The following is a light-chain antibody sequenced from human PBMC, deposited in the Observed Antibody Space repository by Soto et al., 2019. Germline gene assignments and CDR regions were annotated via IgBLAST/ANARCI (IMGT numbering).Light chain of an antibody. J-gene: IGKJ4*01. V-gene: IGKV3-20*01. Sequence: EIVLTQFPGTLSLSTGERATLSCRASQSDSSSYLAWYQQKPGQAPRLLIYGASSRATGTPDRFSGSGSGTDFTLTISSLEPEDFAVYYCQQYVTSLLTFGGVTKVEI. CDR2: GAS. CDR3: QQYVTSLLT. CDR1: QSDSSSY.